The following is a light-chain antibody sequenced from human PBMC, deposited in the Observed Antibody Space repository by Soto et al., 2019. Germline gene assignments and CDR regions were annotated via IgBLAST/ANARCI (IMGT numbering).Light chain of an antibody. CDR3: QQYGSSPLT. V-gene: IGKV3-20*01. Sequence: EIVLTQSPGTLSLSPGERATLSCRASQSVSSNFLVWYQQKPSQAPRLLIYGASNRATGIPDRFSSSGSGKAFTLPFSRLGLEDFAVYYCQQYGSSPLTFGGGTKVDIK. CDR1: QSVSSNF. J-gene: IGKJ4*01. CDR2: GAS.